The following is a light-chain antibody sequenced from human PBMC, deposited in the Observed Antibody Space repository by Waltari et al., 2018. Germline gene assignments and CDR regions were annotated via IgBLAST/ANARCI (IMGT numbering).Light chain of an antibody. CDR3: MQALPTS. Sequence: DIVMTQSPLSLPVTPGEPASISCRSSQSLLHSNGYNYLDWYLQKPGQSPQLLIYLGSNRASWVPDRFSGSGSGTDFTLKISRVEAEDVGVYYCMQALPTSFGGGTKVEIK. CDR2: LGS. CDR1: QSLLHSNGYNY. V-gene: IGKV2-28*01. J-gene: IGKJ4*01.